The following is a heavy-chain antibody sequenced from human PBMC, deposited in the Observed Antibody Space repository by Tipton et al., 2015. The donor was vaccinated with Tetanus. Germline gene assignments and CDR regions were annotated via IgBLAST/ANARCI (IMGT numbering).Heavy chain of an antibody. J-gene: IGHJ6*02. D-gene: IGHD2-15*01. V-gene: IGHV4-4*01. CDR3: ARDQKSATLSHFFYGLDV. CDR1: GGSIDSINW. Sequence: TLSLTCAVSGGSIDSINWWSWVRQPPGQGLEWIGETSDSGYTNYNPSLKSRVTISVDKSKDQFSLKLDSVTAADTAVYFCARDQKSATLSHFFYGLDVWGQGTTVTVSS. CDR2: TSDSGYT.